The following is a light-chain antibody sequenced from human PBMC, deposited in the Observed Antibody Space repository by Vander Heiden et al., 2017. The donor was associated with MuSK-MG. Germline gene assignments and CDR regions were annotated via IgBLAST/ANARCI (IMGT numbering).Light chain of an antibody. V-gene: IGKV1-39*01. CDR2: AAS. J-gene: IGKJ2*01. CDR3: QQSHSNHPQYT. Sequence: TQKTQSPSPLSGSVGHRGTVTCRASQSISSYLNWYEQQPGKANQLLICAASSLQRRVESRFSGSGDGTDFNFTISSRQPEDFASYYCQQSHSNHPQYTFGQGTKLEIK. CDR1: QSISSY.